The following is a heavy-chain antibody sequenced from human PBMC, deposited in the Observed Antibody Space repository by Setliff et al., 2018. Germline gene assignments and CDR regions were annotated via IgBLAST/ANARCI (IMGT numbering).Heavy chain of an antibody. Sequence: ASVKVSCKASGCTFTSYGISWVRQAPGQGLEWMGWISAYNGNTNYAQKLQGRVTMTTDTSTSTAYMELRSLRSDDTAVYYCASDGQGNYNFWSGSYYYYGMDVWGQGTTVTVSS. CDR3: ASDGQGNYNFWSGSYYYYGMDV. CDR1: GCTFTSYG. J-gene: IGHJ6*02. V-gene: IGHV1-18*01. CDR2: ISAYNGNT. D-gene: IGHD3-3*01.